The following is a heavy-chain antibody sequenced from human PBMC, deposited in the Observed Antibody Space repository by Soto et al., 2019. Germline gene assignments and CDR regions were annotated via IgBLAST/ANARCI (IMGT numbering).Heavy chain of an antibody. CDR2: ISGSGGTT. V-gene: IGHV3-23*01. Sequence: GGSLRLSCAASGFTFSSYAMSWVRQAPGKGLEWVSAISGSGGTTYYTDSVKGRFTISRDNSKNTLYLQVNSLRAEDTAVYYCARDRIPAAGHDAFDIWGQGTMVTVSS. D-gene: IGHD6-13*01. CDR1: GFTFSSYA. CDR3: ARDRIPAAGHDAFDI. J-gene: IGHJ3*02.